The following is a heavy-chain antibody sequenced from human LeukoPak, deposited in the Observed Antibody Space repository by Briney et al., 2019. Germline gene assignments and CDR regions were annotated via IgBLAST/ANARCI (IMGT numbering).Heavy chain of an antibody. J-gene: IGHJ4*02. CDR2: MYYRGST. CDR3: ARQGVDIVVVEY. Sequence: PSETLSLTCTVSGASISSTDYYWGWIRQPPGKGLEWIGSMYYRGSTYYNPSPKSRVTISVDTSENQLSLKLSSVTAADTAVYYCARQGVDIVVVEYWGQGTLLTVSS. D-gene: IGHD2-21*01. CDR1: GASISSTDYY. V-gene: IGHV4-39*01.